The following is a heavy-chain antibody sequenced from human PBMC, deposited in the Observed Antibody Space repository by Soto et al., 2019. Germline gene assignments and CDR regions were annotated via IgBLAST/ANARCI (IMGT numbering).Heavy chain of an antibody. D-gene: IGHD1-26*01. J-gene: IGHJ4*02. CDR2: IWYDGSNK. CDR3: AKVGAQWELNY. V-gene: IGHV3-33*03. CDR1: GFSLSDHG. Sequence: HPGGSLRLSCAASGFSLSDHGMHWVRQAPGKGLEWVAVIWYDGSNKYYTDSVKGRFTISRDISRNTLYLQMNSLRAEDTAIYYCAKVGAQWELNYWGQGTLVTVSS.